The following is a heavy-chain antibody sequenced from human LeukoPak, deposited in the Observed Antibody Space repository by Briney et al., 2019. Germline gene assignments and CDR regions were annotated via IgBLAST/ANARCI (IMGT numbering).Heavy chain of an antibody. D-gene: IGHD1-26*01. J-gene: IGHJ3*02. V-gene: IGHV3-74*01. CDR1: GLTCSNAW. Sequence: PGGSLRLSCAPSGLTCSNAWMHSARQAPWERLNRVSRINSDGGSIIYADSVKGRFTISRDNAKNTLYLRMNSLRVEDTAVYYCARGGSPPEALGDALNIWGQETMVTVSS. CDR3: ARGGSPPEALGDALNI. CDR2: INSDGGSI.